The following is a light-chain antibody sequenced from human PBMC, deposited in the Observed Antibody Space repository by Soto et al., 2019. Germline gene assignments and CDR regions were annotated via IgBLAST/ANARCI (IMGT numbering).Light chain of an antibody. V-gene: IGKV3-20*01. J-gene: IGKJ4*01. Sequence: EIVLTQSPGTLSLSPGETATLSCRASQSVRSNYLAWYQQKPGQAPRFLIYDASSRATGIPDRFSGSGSGTDLTLTISRLEPEDFAVYYCQQYGSSPLTFGGGTKVEIK. CDR3: QQYGSSPLT. CDR1: QSVRSNY. CDR2: DAS.